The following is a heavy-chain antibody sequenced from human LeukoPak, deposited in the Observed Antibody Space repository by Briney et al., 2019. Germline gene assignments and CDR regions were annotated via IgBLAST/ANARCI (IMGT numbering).Heavy chain of an antibody. CDR1: GYTFTGYY. J-gene: IGHJ6*03. Sequence: ASVKVSCKASGYTFTGYYMHWARQAPGQGLGWMGWMNPNSGNTGYAQKFQGRVTMTRNTSISTAYMELSSLRSEDTAVYYCARVAFGQDYYYYMDVWGKGTTVTISS. D-gene: IGHD3-16*01. V-gene: IGHV1-8*02. CDR2: MNPNSGNT. CDR3: ARVAFGQDYYYYMDV.